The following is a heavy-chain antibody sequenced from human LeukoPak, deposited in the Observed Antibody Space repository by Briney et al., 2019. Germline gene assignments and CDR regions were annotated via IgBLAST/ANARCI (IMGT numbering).Heavy chain of an antibody. Sequence: PGGSLRLSCAASGFTFSSYEMNWVRQAPGKVLEWVSAISGSGGSTYYADSVKGRFTISRDNSKNTLYLQMNSLRAEDTAVYYCAKGHSSGWFRQYYYYMDVWGKGTTVTVSS. V-gene: IGHV3-23*01. CDR3: AKGHSSGWFRQYYYYMDV. CDR2: ISGSGGST. CDR1: GFTFSSYE. D-gene: IGHD6-19*01. J-gene: IGHJ6*03.